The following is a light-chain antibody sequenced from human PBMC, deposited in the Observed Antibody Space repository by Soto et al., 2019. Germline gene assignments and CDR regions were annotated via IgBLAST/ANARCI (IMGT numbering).Light chain of an antibody. CDR1: SSNIGAGYD. Sequence: QSVLTQPPSVSGAPGQRVTISCTGNSSNIGAGYDVHWYQQHPGKAPKLMIYEVSKRPSGVPDRFSGSKSGNTASLTVSGLQAEDEADYYCSSYAANYNYVFGTGTKLTVL. V-gene: IGLV1-40*01. CDR3: SSYAANYNYV. J-gene: IGLJ1*01. CDR2: EVS.